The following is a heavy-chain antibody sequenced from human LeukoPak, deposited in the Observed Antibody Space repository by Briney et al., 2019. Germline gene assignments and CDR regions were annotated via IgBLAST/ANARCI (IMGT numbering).Heavy chain of an antibody. V-gene: IGHV3-7*01. CDR3: ARKPRSVTGV. D-gene: IGHD2-21*02. Sequence: GGSLRLSCAASGFNFNRYWMSWLRQAPGNGLEWVANIKHDGSEQNYVGSVKGRFTISRDNAKNSLYLQMNSLRAEDTAVYYCARKPRSVTGVWGQGTTVTVSS. J-gene: IGHJ6*02. CDR2: IKHDGSEQ. CDR1: GFNFNRYW.